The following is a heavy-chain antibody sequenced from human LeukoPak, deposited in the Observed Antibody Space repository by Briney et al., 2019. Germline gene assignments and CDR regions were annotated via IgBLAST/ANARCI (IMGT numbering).Heavy chain of an antibody. D-gene: IGHD4-17*01. CDR2: INPNSGGT. V-gene: IGHV1-2*02. CDR3: ARDYGDYVPGARGH. J-gene: IGHJ4*02. CDR1: GYTFTGYY. Sequence: GASVKVSCKASGYTFTGYYMHWVRQAPGQGLEWMGWINPNSGGTNYAQKFQGRVTMTRDTSISTAYMELSRLRSDDTAVYYCARDYGDYVPGARGHWGQGTLVTVSS.